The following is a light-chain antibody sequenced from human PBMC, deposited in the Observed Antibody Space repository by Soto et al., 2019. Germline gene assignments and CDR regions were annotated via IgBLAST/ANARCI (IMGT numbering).Light chain of an antibody. J-gene: IGKJ4*01. CDR3: QQYNNWPLT. CDR2: GAS. V-gene: IGKV3-15*01. Sequence: EIVMTQSPATLSVSPGERATLSCRASQNINNNLAWYQQKPGQGPRLLIYGASSRATGIPARFSGSGSGTGFTLTISSLQSEDFAIYYCQQYNNWPLTFGGGTMVEIK. CDR1: QNINNN.